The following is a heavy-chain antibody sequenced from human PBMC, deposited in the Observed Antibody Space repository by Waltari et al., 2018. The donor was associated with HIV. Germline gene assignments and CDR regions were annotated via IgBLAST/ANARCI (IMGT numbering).Heavy chain of an antibody. D-gene: IGHD1-26*01. CDR1: GFTFSSFW. J-gene: IGHJ4*02. CDR3: ARSHSGRFDY. Sequence: VESGGDWVQPGGSLKISCAASGFTFSSFWMTWVRQAPGSGPEWVANVKYDNSEMFYADSVRGRFTIFRDNSKKVVFLQMNNLTIDDSATYLCARSHSGRFDYWGQGTVVTVSS. V-gene: IGHV3-7*01. CDR2: VKYDNSEM.